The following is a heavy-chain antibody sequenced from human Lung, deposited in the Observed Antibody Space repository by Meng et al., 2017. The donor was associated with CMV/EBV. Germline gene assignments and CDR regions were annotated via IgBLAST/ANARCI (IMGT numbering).Heavy chain of an antibody. CDR1: GFTFSSYA. V-gene: IGHV3-30-3*01. CDR3: ARELRFLEWLLPTSYYYYGMDV. D-gene: IGHD3-3*01. Sequence: GESXKISCAASGFTFSSYAMHWVRQAPGKGLEWVAVISYDGSNKYYADSVKGRFTISRDNSKNTLYLQMNSLRAEDTAVYYCARELRFLEWLLPTSYYYYGMDVWGQGTXVTVSS. J-gene: IGHJ6*02. CDR2: ISYDGSNK.